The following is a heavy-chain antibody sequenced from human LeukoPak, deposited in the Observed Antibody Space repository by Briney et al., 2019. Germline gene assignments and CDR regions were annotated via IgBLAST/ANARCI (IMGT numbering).Heavy chain of an antibody. CDR1: GFTFSSYW. D-gene: IGHD6-19*01. Sequence: GGSLRLSYAASGFTFSSYWMSWVRQAPGKGLEWVANIKQDGSEKYYVDSVKGRFTISRGNAKNSLYLQMNSLRAEDTAVYYCASRSSGSTFDYWGQGTLVTVSS. CDR2: IKQDGSEK. J-gene: IGHJ4*02. CDR3: ASRSSGSTFDY. V-gene: IGHV3-7*01.